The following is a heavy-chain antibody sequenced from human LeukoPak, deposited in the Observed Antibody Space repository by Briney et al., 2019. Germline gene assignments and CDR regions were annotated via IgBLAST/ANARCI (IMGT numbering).Heavy chain of an antibody. CDR3: AKGYCSSTSCYPEAPSDY. Sequence: GRSLRLSCAASGFTFSSYGMHWVRQAPGKGLEWVAVISYDGNSKYYVDSVKGRFTISRDNSKNTLYLQMNSLRAGDTAVYYCAKGYCSSTSCYPEAPSDYWGQGTLVTVSS. J-gene: IGHJ4*02. V-gene: IGHV3-30*18. CDR1: GFTFSSYG. CDR2: ISYDGNSK. D-gene: IGHD2-2*01.